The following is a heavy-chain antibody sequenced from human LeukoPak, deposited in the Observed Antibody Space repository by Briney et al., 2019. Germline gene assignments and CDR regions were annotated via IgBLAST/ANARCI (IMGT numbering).Heavy chain of an antibody. V-gene: IGHV6-1*01. CDR2: TYYRSKWNN. CDR1: GDSVSNNSGA. CDR3: ARERYYFDY. Sequence: SQTLSLTCAISGDSVSNNSGAWNWIRQSPSRGLEWLGRTYYRSKWNNEYAESVRSRITINPDTSKNQFSLQLDSVTPEDTAVYYCARERYYFDYWGQGTLVTVSS. J-gene: IGHJ4*02.